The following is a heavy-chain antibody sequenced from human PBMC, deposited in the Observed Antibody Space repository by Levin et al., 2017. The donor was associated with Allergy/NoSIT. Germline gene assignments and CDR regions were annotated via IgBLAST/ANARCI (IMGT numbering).Heavy chain of an antibody. Sequence: SGGSLRLSCAASGFSFNNYWMHWVRQAPGKGLVWVSRLNSDGSRTAYADSVKGRFTISRDNANNMLFLHMSSLRAEDTAIYDCAKARGDIAVVGTASKHYYHGMDVWGQGTTVTVSS. CDR2: LNSDGSRT. D-gene: IGHD2-15*01. CDR1: GFSFNNYW. CDR3: AKARGDIAVVGTASKHYYHGMDV. V-gene: IGHV3-74*01. J-gene: IGHJ6*02.